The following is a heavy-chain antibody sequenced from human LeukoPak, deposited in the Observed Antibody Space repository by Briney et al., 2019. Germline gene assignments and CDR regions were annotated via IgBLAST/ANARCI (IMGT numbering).Heavy chain of an antibody. CDR3: AKQLGYCSDGSCYFPY. CDR1: GVTFSSSA. CDR2: ISNNGGYT. J-gene: IGHJ4*02. Sequence: GSLRLSCAASGVTFSSSAMSWVRQAPGKGPEWVSAISNNGGYTYYADSVQGRFTISRDNSKSTLCLQMNSLRAEDTAVYYCAKQLGYCSDGSCYFPYWGQGTLVTVSS. V-gene: IGHV3-23*01. D-gene: IGHD2-15*01.